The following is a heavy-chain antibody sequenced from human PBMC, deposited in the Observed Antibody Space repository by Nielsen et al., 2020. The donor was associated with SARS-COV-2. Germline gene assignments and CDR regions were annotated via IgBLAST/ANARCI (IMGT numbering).Heavy chain of an antibody. CDR2: ISSSSSYI. V-gene: IGHV3-21*01. CDR3: ARGFSMVRDNWFDP. Sequence: GGSLRLSCAASGFTFSSYSMNWVRQAPGKGLEWVSSISSSSSYIYYADSVKGRFTISRDNAKNSLYLQMNSLRAEDTAVYYCARGFSMVRDNWFDPWGQGTLVTVSS. J-gene: IGHJ5*02. CDR1: GFTFSSYS. D-gene: IGHD3-10*01.